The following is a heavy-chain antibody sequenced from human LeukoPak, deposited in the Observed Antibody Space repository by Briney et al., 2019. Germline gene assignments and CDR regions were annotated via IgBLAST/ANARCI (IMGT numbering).Heavy chain of an antibody. D-gene: IGHD2-15*01. CDR3: AKDLAYSFDY. Sequence: GGSLRLSCAASGFTFSSYAMHWVRQAPGKGLEWVAVISYDGSNKYYADSVKGRFTISRDNSKNTLYLQMNSLRAEDTAVYYCAKDLAYSFDYWGQGILVTVSS. J-gene: IGHJ4*02. CDR2: ISYDGSNK. CDR1: GFTFSSYA. V-gene: IGHV3-30-3*01.